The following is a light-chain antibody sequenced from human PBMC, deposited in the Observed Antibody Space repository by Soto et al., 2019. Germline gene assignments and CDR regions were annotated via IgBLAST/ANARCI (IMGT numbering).Light chain of an antibody. Sequence: EIVLTQSPGTLSLSPGERATLSCRASQSVSNNYLAWYQQKPGQAPRLLIYGASNRATGIPDRFSGSESGTDFTLTISRLEPEAFAVYYCQQYGSSGTFGQGTKV. CDR1: QSVSNNY. J-gene: IGKJ1*01. CDR2: GAS. V-gene: IGKV3-20*01. CDR3: QQYGSSGT.